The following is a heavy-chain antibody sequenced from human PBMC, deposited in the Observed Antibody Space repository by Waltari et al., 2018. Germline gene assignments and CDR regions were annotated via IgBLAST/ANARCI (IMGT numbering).Heavy chain of an antibody. CDR2: INGPGSTT. Sequence: EVQLVESGGGLVQPGGSLRLSCAASGNTLGNHYMHWVRQAPGKGLVWVSHINGPGSTTRYGDSVKGRFTISRDNAKKMLYLQMNSLRAEDTAVYFCTREVDAFDVWGQGTMVTVSS. CDR3: TREVDAFDV. CDR1: GNTLGNHY. V-gene: IGHV3-74*01. J-gene: IGHJ3*01.